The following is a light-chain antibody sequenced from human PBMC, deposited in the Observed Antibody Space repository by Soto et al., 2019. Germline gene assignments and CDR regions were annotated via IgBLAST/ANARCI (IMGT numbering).Light chain of an antibody. J-gene: IGKJ1*01. Sequence: DIQMTQSPSTLSASVGDRVTIPCRASQSMSSWLAWYQQKPGKAPKLLIYKSSSLETGVPSRFSASGSGTEFTLTISSLQPDDFATYYCQRYDTSPPTWTFGQGTKVDI. CDR3: QRYDTSPPTWT. CDR1: QSMSSW. CDR2: KSS. V-gene: IGKV1-5*03.